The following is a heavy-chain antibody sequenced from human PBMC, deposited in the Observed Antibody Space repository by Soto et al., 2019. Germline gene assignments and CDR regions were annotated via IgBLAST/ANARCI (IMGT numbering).Heavy chain of an antibody. D-gene: IGHD5-18*01. CDR3: ARPRGYIYTHWALDY. CDR2: IDPNDSET. V-gene: IGHV5-10-1*03. CDR1: GYDFASYR. Sequence: EVQLVQSGAEVKKSGESLRISCKGSGYDFASYRINWVRQMPGKGLEWMGRIDPNDSETNYSPSFQGHATISADKSINTVYLQWSSLKASDTAIYYCARPRGYIYTHWALDYWGQGTLVTVSS. J-gene: IGHJ4*02.